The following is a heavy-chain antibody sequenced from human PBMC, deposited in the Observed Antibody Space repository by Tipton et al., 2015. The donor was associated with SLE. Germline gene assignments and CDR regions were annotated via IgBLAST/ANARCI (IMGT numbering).Heavy chain of an antibody. V-gene: IGHV3-30*02. CDR3: AKDLVTPAGGSPSYFDY. J-gene: IGHJ4*02. CDR1: GFTFSHHG. Sequence: GSLRLSCAASGFTFSHHGMHWVRQAPGKGLEWVTFIQYDGNNKNYADSVKGRFTISRDNSKNTLYLQMNSLRAEDTALYYCAKDLVTPAGGSPSYFDYWGQGTLVTVSS. D-gene: IGHD6-13*01. CDR2: IQYDGNNK.